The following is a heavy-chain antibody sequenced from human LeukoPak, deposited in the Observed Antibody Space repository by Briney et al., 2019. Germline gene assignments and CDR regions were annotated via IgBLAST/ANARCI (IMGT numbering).Heavy chain of an antibody. J-gene: IGHJ4*02. CDR2: ISAYNGNT. V-gene: IGHV1-18*01. Sequence: GASVKVSCKASGYTFTSYGISWVRQAPGQGLEWMGWISAYNGNTNYAQKLQGRVTMTTDTSTNTAYMELRSLRSDDTAVYYCAREGIEGIAVAGHFDYWGQGTLVTVSS. D-gene: IGHD6-19*01. CDR1: GYTFTSYG. CDR3: AREGIEGIAVAGHFDY.